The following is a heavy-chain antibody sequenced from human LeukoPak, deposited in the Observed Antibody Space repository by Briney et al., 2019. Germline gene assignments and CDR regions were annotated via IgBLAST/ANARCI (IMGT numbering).Heavy chain of an antibody. Sequence: GSLRLSCAASGFTLSSYWMNWVRQAPGKGLVWVSRIASDGSSTTYADSAKGRFTLSRDNAKSTAYLQMNSLRSEDTAVYYCARNDPDSSEDWGQGTLVTVSS. J-gene: IGHJ4*02. V-gene: IGHV3-74*01. CDR3: ARNDPDSSED. D-gene: IGHD3-22*01. CDR1: GFTLSSYW. CDR2: IASDGSST.